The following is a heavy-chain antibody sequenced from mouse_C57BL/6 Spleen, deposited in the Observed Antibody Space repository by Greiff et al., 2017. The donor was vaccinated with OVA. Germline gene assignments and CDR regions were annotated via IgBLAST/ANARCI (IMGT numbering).Heavy chain of an antibody. CDR2: INPNYGTT. Sequence: EVKLQESGPELVKPGASVKISCKASGYSFTDYNMNWVKQSTGKSLEWIGVINPNYGTTSYNQKFKGKATLTVDQSSSTAYMQLNSLTAEDSAVYYWARSKGGGGFAYWGKGTLVTVSA. CDR3: ARSKGGGGFAY. V-gene: IGHV1-39*01. D-gene: IGHD1-1*02. J-gene: IGHJ3*01. CDR1: GYSFTDYN.